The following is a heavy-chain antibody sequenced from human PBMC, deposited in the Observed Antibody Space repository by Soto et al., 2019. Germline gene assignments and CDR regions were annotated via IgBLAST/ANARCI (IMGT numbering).Heavy chain of an antibody. CDR3: AKDGGYSSSYPTPGYMDV. Sequence: PGGSLRLSCAASGFTFSSYAMSWVRQAPGKGLEWVSAISGSGGSTYYADSVKGRFTISRDNSKNTLYLQMNSLRAEDTAVYYCAKDGGYSSSYPTPGYMDVWGKGTTVTVSS. CDR1: GFTFSSYA. J-gene: IGHJ6*03. V-gene: IGHV3-23*01. D-gene: IGHD6-6*01. CDR2: ISGSGGST.